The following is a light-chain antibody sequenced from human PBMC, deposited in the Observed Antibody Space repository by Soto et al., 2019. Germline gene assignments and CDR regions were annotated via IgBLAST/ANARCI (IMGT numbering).Light chain of an antibody. CDR3: SSYTGGTTYWI. CDR1: SGDIGGYNY. J-gene: IGLJ2*01. CDR2: EVS. V-gene: IGLV2-14*03. Sequence: QSALTQPASVSGSPGQSITISCTGTSGDIGGYNYVSWYQQHPGKAPKLIIFEVSNRPSGVSNRFSGSKSGNTASLTISGLQPEDEADYHCSSYTGGTTYWIFGGGTKLTVL.